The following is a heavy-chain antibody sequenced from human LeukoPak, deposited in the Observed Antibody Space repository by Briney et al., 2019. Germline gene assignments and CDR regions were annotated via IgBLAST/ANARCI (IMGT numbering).Heavy chain of an antibody. CDR1: GGSISSGGYY. CDR3: VRRAFGLRWQFLYEKKYYFDY. CDR2: IYHSGSG. D-gene: IGHD4-23*01. Sequence: SETLSLTCTVSGGSISSGGYYWSWIRQPPGKGLEWIGYIYHSGSGNYNPSLKPRLMMSVDTSKSQISLRLTSVTAADTAVYYCVRRAFGLRWQFLYEKKYYFDYWARGTLVTVSS. J-gene: IGHJ4*02. V-gene: IGHV4-30-2*05.